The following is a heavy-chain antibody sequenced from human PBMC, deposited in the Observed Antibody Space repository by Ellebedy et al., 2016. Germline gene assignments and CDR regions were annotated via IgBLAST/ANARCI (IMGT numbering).Heavy chain of an antibody. CDR3: ASSSDLAYCGGDCYSDAFDI. CDR2: MNPNSGNT. CDR1: GYTFTSYD. V-gene: IGHV1-8*01. J-gene: IGHJ3*02. Sequence: ASVKVSXKASGYTFTSYDINWVRQATGQGREWMGWMNPNSGNTGYAQKFQGRVTMTRNTSISTAYMELSSLRSEDTAVYYCASSSDLAYCGGDCYSDAFDIWGQGTMVTVSS. D-gene: IGHD2-21*02.